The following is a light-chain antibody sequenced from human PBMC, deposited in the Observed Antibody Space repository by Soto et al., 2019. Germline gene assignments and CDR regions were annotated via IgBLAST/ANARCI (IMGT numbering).Light chain of an antibody. CDR2: TTS. Sequence: DIQMTQSPSSLSASVGDRVTVTCRASQGIDNFLAWYQQKPGKVPRPLIQTTSTLQSGVPSRFSGSGSGTNFTLTISSLQPEDVATYYCQKYNSGAWTFGQGTKVXX. CDR3: QKYNSGAWT. J-gene: IGKJ1*01. CDR1: QGIDNF. V-gene: IGKV1-27*01.